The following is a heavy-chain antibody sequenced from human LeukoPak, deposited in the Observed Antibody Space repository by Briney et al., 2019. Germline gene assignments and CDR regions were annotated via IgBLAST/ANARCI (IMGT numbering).Heavy chain of an antibody. D-gene: IGHD3-10*01. J-gene: IGHJ6*02. CDR1: GFTFSSYG. Sequence: GGSLRLSCAASGFTFSSYGMPWVRQAPGKGLEWVAVISYDGSNKYYADSVKGRFTISRDNSKNTLYLQMNSLRAEDTAVYYCAKDLQVSWFGESWDYYGMDVWGQGTTVTVSS. CDR2: ISYDGSNK. V-gene: IGHV3-30*18. CDR3: AKDLQVSWFGESWDYYGMDV.